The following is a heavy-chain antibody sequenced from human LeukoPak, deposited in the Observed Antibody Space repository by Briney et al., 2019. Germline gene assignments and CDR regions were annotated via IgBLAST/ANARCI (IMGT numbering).Heavy chain of an antibody. CDR2: IIPIFGTA. J-gene: IGHJ5*02. V-gene: IGHV1-69*05. D-gene: IGHD6-6*01. CDR3: ARGRIAARPVGWFDP. Sequence: GASVKVSCKASGGTFSSYAISWVRQAPGQGLEWVGRIIPIFGTANYAQKFQGRVTITTDESTSTAYMELSSLRSEDTAVYYCARGRIAARPVGWFDPWGQGTLVTVSS. CDR1: GGTFSSYA.